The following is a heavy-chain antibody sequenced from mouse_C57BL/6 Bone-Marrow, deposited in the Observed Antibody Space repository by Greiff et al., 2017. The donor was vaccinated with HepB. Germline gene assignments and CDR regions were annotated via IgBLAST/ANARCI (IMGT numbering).Heavy chain of an antibody. Sequence: QVQLQQPGAELVKPGASVKLSCKASGYTFTSYWMHWVRQRPGRGLEWIGRMYPNSGGTKYNEKFKSKATLTVDKPSSTAYMQLSSLTSEDSAVYYCAREGYYGSSPFAYWGQGTLVTVSA. CDR3: AREGYYGSSPFAY. V-gene: IGHV1-72*01. CDR1: GYTFTSYW. CDR2: MYPNSGGT. D-gene: IGHD1-1*01. J-gene: IGHJ3*01.